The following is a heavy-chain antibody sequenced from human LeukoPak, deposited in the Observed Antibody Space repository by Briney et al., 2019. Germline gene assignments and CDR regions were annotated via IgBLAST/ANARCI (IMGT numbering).Heavy chain of an antibody. CDR1: GFTFSSYD. D-gene: IGHD2-21*02. V-gene: IGHV3-33*01. CDR3: ARDYCGGDCYPPT. J-gene: IGHJ4*02. Sequence: GGSLRLSCAASGFTFSSYDMHWVRQAPGKGLEGVTVIWYDGSNKYYADSVKGRFTISSDNSNNPLYLQMNGLRAEDTAVYYCARDYCGGDCYPPTGGQGTLVTVSS. CDR2: IWYDGSNK.